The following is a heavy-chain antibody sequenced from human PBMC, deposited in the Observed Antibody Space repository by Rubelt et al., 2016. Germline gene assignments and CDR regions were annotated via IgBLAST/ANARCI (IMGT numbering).Heavy chain of an antibody. D-gene: IGHD5-12*01. CDR2: IYYSGST. V-gene: IGHV4-61*05. J-gene: IGHJ2*01. CDR3: ARHIDGQYFDL. Sequence: QLQLQESGPGLVKPSETLSLTCTVSGGSISSSTYYWGWIRQPPGKGLEWIGYIYYSGSTNYNPSLKSRVTISVDTSKNQCSLKLSSVTAADTALYYCARHIDGQYFDLWGRGTLVTVSS. CDR1: GGSISSSTYY.